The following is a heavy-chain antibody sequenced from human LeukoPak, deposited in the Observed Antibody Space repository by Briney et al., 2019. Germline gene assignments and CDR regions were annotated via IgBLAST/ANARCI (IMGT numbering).Heavy chain of an antibody. V-gene: IGHV1-2*02. CDR1: GYTFTGYY. J-gene: IGHJ6*02. CDR3: ARIAQLVSYYYGMDV. D-gene: IGHD6-6*01. CDR2: INPNSGGT. Sequence: ASVKVSCKASGYTFTGYYMHWVRQAPGQGLEWMGWINPNSGGTNYAQKFQGRVTMTRDTSISTAYMELSRLRSDDTAVYYCARIAQLVSYYYGMDVWGQGTTVTVSS.